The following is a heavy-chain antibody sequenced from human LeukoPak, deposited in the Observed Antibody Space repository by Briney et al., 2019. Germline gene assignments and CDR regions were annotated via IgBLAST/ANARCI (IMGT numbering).Heavy chain of an antibody. D-gene: IGHD2-2*01. CDR1: GFTFSSYA. CDR3: AKSVVVVPARKTFSYFDY. J-gene: IGHJ4*02. V-gene: IGHV3-23*01. CDR2: ISGSGGST. Sequence: PGGSLRLSCAASGFTFSSYAMSWVRQAPGKGLEWVSAISGSGGSTYYADSVKGRFTISRDNSKNTLYLQMNSLRAEDTAVYYCAKSVVVVPARKTFSYFDYWGQGTLVTVSS.